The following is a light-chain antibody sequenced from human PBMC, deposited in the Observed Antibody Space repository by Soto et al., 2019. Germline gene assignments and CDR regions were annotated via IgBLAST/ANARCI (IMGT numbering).Light chain of an antibody. J-gene: IGKJ2*01. CDR3: QQYCSSPHT. V-gene: IGKV3-20*01. Sequence: EIVLTQSPGTLSLSPGERATLSCRASQSVSSSYLAWYQQKPGQASRLLIYGASSRATGIPDRFSGSGSETDFTRTISRLEREDFAVYYCQQYCSSPHTLGQGTNLEIK. CDR2: GAS. CDR1: QSVSSSY.